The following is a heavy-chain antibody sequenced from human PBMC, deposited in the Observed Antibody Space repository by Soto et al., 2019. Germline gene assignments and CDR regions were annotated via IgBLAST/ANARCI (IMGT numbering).Heavy chain of an antibody. D-gene: IGHD2-8*02. Sequence: QVQLQESGPGLVKPSDTLSLTCAVSGTSISGDYWWGWIRQTPGKGLEWIGYISSGGATHYNPSLGSRLTMSVDTSRSQFSLKLSSVTAVDAALYYCTGKTGGYYFFEYWGRGTLVTVSS. CDR2: ISSGGAT. CDR3: TGKTGGYYFFEY. CDR1: GTSISGDYW. V-gene: IGHV4-28*01. J-gene: IGHJ4*02.